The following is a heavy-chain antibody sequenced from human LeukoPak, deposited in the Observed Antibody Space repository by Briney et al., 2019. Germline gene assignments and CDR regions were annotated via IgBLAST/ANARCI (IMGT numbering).Heavy chain of an antibody. Sequence: PSETLSLTCAVYGDYFSGYYWSWLRQPPGKGLEWVGEINHSGSTNYNPSLKRRVIISVDTSKNQFSLKLSSVTAADTAVYYCARGKYDSGGYYLDYWGQGTLVTVSS. CDR1: GDYFSGYY. V-gene: IGHV4-34*01. D-gene: IGHD3-22*01. CDR3: ARGKYDSGGYYLDY. J-gene: IGHJ4*02. CDR2: INHSGST.